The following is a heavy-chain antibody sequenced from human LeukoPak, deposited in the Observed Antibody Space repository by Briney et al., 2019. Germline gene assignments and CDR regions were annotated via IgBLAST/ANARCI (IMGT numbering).Heavy chain of an antibody. CDR1: GFTFSNYN. Sequence: GGSLRLSCAASGFTFSNYNMNWVRQAPGKGLEWVSYITTSSTNTYYADSVKGRFTISRDNSKNTLYLQMNSLRAEDTAVYYCARSMVVTTFYYYYYMDVWGKGTTVTVSS. D-gene: IGHD4/OR15-4a*01. CDR2: ITTSSTNT. CDR3: ARSMVVTTFYYYYYMDV. V-gene: IGHV3-48*01. J-gene: IGHJ6*03.